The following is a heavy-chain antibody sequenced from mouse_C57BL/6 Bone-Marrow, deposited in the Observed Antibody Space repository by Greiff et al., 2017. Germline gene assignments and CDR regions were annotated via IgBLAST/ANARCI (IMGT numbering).Heavy chain of an antibody. CDR2: ISSGSSTI. CDR3: ARMGPTTVVATDFDY. Sequence: DVKLVESGGGLVKPGGSLKLSCAASGFTFSDYGMHWVRQAPEKGLEWVAYISSGSSTIYYADTVKGRFTISRDNAKNTLFLQMTSLRSEDTAMYYCARMGPTTVVATDFDYWGQGTTLTVSS. D-gene: IGHD1-1*01. J-gene: IGHJ2*01. CDR1: GFTFSDYG. V-gene: IGHV5-17*01.